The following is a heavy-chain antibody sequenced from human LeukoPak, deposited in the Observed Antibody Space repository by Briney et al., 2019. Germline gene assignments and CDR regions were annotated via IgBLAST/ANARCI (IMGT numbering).Heavy chain of an antibody. J-gene: IGHJ3*02. V-gene: IGHV4-38-2*02. D-gene: IGHD3-10*01. CDR2: IYHSGST. CDR1: GYSISSGYY. Sequence: SETLSLTCTVSGYSISSGYYWGWIRQPPGKGLEWIGSIYHSGSTYYNPSLKSRVTISVDTSKNQFSLKLSSVTAADTAVCYCARSDGYGLVGIWGQGTMVTVSS. CDR3: ARSDGYGLVGI.